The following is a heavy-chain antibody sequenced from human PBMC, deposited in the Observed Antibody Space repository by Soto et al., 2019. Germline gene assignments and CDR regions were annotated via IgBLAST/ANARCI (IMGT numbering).Heavy chain of an antibody. Sequence: GVLRLSCAASGFTFSSYWMHWVRQAPGKGLVWVSRINSDGSSTSYADSVKGRFTISRDNAKNTLYLQMNSLRAEDTAVYYCARAGPDYYYYGMDVWGQGTTVTVSS. D-gene: IGHD3-10*01. V-gene: IGHV3-74*01. CDR3: ARAGPDYYYYGMDV. CDR2: INSDGSST. CDR1: GFTFSSYW. J-gene: IGHJ6*02.